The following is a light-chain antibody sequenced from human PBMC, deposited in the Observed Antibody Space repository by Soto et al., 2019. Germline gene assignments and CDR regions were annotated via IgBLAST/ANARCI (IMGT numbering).Light chain of an antibody. CDR2: DDN. CDR3: HSYDSDNVI. J-gene: IGLJ2*01. CDR1: SGSIASNY. Sequence: NFMLTQPHSVSESPGKTVTISCTRSSGSIASNYVQWYQQRPGSAPTSVIYDDNQRPSGVPDRFSGSIDSSSNSASLTISGLKTEGEADYYCHSYDSDNVIFGGGTKLTVL. V-gene: IGLV6-57*04.